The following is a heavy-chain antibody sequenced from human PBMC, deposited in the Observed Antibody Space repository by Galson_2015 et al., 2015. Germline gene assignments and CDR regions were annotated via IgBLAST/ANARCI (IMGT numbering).Heavy chain of an antibody. CDR3: ARWGYTSGWESLDLPLGAFDS. D-gene: IGHD6-19*01. J-gene: IGHJ3*02. Sequence: SLRLSCAGSGFTFDDYAMHWVRQGPGKGLEWVAGISWNGNVINYADSVKGRFTISRDNAKNSLHLQMNSLRAEDTALYYCARWGYTSGWESLDLPLGAFDSWGQGTTVTVSS. V-gene: IGHV3-9*01. CDR2: ISWNGNVI. CDR1: GFTFDDYA.